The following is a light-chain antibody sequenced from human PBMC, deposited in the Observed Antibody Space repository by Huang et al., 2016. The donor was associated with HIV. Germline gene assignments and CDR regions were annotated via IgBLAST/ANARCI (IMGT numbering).Light chain of an antibody. Sequence: IVMTQSPLSLPVTPGEPASISCRSSERLLQSNGYSYVDWYLQKPGQSPQLLIYLASKRATGVPDRFSGSGSGTDFTLKISRVEAEDVGVYYCMQARQMWTFGQGTKVEI. CDR2: LAS. CDR1: ERLLQSNGYSY. CDR3: MQARQMWT. V-gene: IGKV2-28*01. J-gene: IGKJ1*01.